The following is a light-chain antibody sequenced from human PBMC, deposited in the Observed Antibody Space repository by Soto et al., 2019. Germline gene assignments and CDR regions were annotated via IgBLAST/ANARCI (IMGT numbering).Light chain of an antibody. CDR2: KAS. V-gene: IGKV1-5*03. CDR1: QSIGSW. CDR3: QQYNSYSPWT. J-gene: IGKJ1*01. Sequence: IQMTQSPSALSASVGDRVTISCRASQSIGSWLAWYQQKPERAPKLLIYKASTLESGVPSRFSGSGSGTDFTLTISSLQPDDFATYYCQQYNSYSPWTFGQGTKVDIK.